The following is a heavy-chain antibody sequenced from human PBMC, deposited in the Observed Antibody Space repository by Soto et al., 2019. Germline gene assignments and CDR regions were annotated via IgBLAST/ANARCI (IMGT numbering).Heavy chain of an antibody. CDR2: TYYRSKWYN. D-gene: IGHD3-10*01. V-gene: IGHV6-1*01. CDR1: GDSVSSNRAA. CDR3: ARDRPGTIPFDY. J-gene: IGHJ4*02. Sequence: PSQTLSLTCAISGDSVSSNRAAWHWIRQSLSRGLEWLGRTYYRSKWYNDYAVSVKSRITISPDTSNNQFSLQLNFVTPEDTAVYYCARDRPGTIPFDYWGQGTLVTVSS.